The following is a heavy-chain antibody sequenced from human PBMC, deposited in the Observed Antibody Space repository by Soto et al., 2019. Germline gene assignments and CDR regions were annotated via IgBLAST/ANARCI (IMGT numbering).Heavy chain of an antibody. CDR2: FHYSGSI. Sequence: QVQLLESGPGLVKPSQTLSLTCTVSGGSISSGDYYWNWIRQPPGKGLEWIGYFHYSGSIYYNPSLKSRVTISVDTSKNQFSLKLSSVTAADTAVYYCARVVAGDCYSFLYWGQGTLVTVSS. D-gene: IGHD2-21*02. V-gene: IGHV4-30-4*01. CDR3: ARVVAGDCYSFLY. J-gene: IGHJ4*02. CDR1: GGSISSGDYY.